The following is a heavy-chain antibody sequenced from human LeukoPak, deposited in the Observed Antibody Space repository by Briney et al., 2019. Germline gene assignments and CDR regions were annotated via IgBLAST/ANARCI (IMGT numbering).Heavy chain of an antibody. CDR3: ARQTNWGAGNFDY. Sequence: GGSLRLSCAASGFTFSNYGMHWVRQAPDKGLEWVAVISYDGSRKYYTDSVKGRFTISRDNSKNTLYLQMNSLRAEDTAVYYCARQTNWGAGNFDYWGQGTLVTVSS. CDR1: GFTFSNYG. D-gene: IGHD3-16*01. J-gene: IGHJ4*02. V-gene: IGHV3-30*03. CDR2: ISYDGSRK.